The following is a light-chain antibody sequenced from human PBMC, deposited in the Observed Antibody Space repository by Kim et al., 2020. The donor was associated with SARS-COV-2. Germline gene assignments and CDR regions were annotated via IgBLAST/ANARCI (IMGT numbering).Light chain of an antibody. J-gene: IGKJ2*01. V-gene: IGKV1-39*01. CDR1: QTIRTF. Sequence: GHTVTTTRRASQTIRTFLDWYQQKPGKAPKFLIFAASSLQSGVPSRFSGCGSGTEFTLTISSLQPEDFATYYCQQSNSSPYTFGQGTKLEI. CDR2: AAS. CDR3: QQSNSSPYT.